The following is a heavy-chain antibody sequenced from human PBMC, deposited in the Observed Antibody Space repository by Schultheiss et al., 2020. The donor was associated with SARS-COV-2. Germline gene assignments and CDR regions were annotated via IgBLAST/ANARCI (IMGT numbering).Heavy chain of an antibody. CDR2: IGTAGDP. V-gene: IGHV3-13*05. Sequence: GGSLRLSCAASGFTFSSYSMNWVRQPTRKGLEWVSAIGTAGDPYYPGSVKGRFTISRENSKNTLYLQMNSLRAEDTAVYYCAREKYYYDSSGYIDAFDIWGQGTMVTVSS. CDR3: AREKYYYDSSGYIDAFDI. D-gene: IGHD3-22*01. J-gene: IGHJ3*02. CDR1: GFTFSSYS.